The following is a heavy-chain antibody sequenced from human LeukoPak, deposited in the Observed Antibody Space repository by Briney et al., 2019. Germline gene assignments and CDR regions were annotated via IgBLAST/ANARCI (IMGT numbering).Heavy chain of an antibody. CDR2: IYARDSDT. V-gene: IGHV5-51*01. CDR1: GYIFTNYW. D-gene: IGHD5-12*01. Sequence: GESLQISCKGSGYIFTNYWIGWVRQMPGKGLKWMGIIYARDSDTRYSPSFQGQVTVSPDNSISTGYLQWSSLEASDTAMYYCARRQYSGYDFDFWGQGTLVTVSS. J-gene: IGHJ4*02. CDR3: ARRQYSGYDFDF.